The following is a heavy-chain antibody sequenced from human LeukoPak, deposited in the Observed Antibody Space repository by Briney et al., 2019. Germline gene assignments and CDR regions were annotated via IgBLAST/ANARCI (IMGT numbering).Heavy chain of an antibody. J-gene: IGHJ4*02. V-gene: IGHV3-23*01. Sequence: GGSLRLSCAASRFTFTNYVMSWVRQPPGKGLEWVSTITGSGGTTYYADSVKGRFTISRDNSKNTLYLQVNSLRAEDTAVYYCAKGGYPPQRLGFDYWGQGTLVTVSS. D-gene: IGHD1-1*01. CDR3: AKGGYPPQRLGFDY. CDR2: ITGSGGTT. CDR1: RFTFTNYV.